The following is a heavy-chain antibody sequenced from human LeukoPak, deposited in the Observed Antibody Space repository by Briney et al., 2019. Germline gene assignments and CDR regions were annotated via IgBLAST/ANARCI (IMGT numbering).Heavy chain of an antibody. Sequence: SETLSLTCLVSGGSMKRSYWTWIRQAPGKGLERIGNIDDSGNTNYSPSLKSRVTISLDTSKNQFSLRVTSVTAADRALYFCARDSSQAALPYMDAWGKGTTVTVSS. D-gene: IGHD2-15*01. CDR1: GGSMKRSY. V-gene: IGHV4-59*01. CDR3: ARDSSQAALPYMDA. J-gene: IGHJ6*03. CDR2: IDDSGNT.